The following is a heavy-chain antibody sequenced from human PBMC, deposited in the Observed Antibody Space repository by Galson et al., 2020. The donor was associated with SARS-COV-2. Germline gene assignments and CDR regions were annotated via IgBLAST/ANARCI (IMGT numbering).Heavy chain of an antibody. CDR2: IWYDGSNK. V-gene: IGHV3-33*01. J-gene: IGHJ6*03. Sequence: GESLKISCAASGFTFSSYGMHWVRQAPGKGLEWVAVIWYDGSNKYYADSVKGRFTISRDNSKNTLYLQMNSLRAGDTAVYYCARDGTYYDFWCCYLRYTEGAGNQYYYYYCVDVWGKGTTVTVSS. D-gene: IGHD3-3*01. CDR3: ARDGTYYDFWCCYLRYTEGAGNQYYYYYCVDV. CDR1: GFTFSSYG.